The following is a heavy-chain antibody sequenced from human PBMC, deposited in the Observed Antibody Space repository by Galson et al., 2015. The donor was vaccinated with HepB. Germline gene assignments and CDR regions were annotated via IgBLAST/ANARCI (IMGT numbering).Heavy chain of an antibody. CDR1: GFTFSSYA. Sequence: SLRLSCAASGFTFSSYAMHWVRQAPGKGLEWVAVISYDGSNKYYADSVKGRFTISRDNSKNTLYLQMNSLRAEDTAVYYCARAIAAADTVFDYWGQGTLVTVSS. V-gene: IGHV3-30*04. D-gene: IGHD6-13*01. J-gene: IGHJ4*02. CDR2: ISYDGSNK. CDR3: ARAIAAADTVFDY.